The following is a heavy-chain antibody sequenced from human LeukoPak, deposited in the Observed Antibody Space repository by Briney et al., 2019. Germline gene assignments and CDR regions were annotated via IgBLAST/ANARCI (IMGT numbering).Heavy chain of an antibody. CDR3: ARSGAYYDSSGYYEPEEDY. J-gene: IGHJ4*02. CDR1: GYTFTSYD. D-gene: IGHD3-22*01. Sequence: ASVKVSCKASGYTFTSYDINWVRQATGQGLEWMGWMNPNSGNTGYAQKFQGRVTMTRNTSITTAYMELSSLRSEDTAVYYCARSGAYYDSSGYYEPEEDYWGQGTLVTVSS. CDR2: MNPNSGNT. V-gene: IGHV1-8*01.